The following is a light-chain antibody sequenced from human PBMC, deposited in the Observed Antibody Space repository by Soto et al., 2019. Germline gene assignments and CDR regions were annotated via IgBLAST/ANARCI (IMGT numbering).Light chain of an antibody. J-gene: IGKJ1*01. V-gene: IGKV3-15*01. CDR3: QQYNNWPPGT. CDR2: GAS. CDR1: QSVSSN. Sequence: EIVMTQSPATLSVSPGERATLSCRASQSVSSNLAWYQQKPGQAPRLLIYGASTRATGIPARFSGSGSGTEFTLTIRSLQSADFAVYYCQQYNNWPPGTFGQGTKVEIK.